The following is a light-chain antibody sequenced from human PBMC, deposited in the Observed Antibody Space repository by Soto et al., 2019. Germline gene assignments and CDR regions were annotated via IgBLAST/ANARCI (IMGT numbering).Light chain of an antibody. J-gene: IGKJ1*01. CDR2: AAS. V-gene: IGKV1-39*01. CDR1: QSVTKY. CDR3: KQSYSTPGT. Sequence: DIQMTQSPSSLSASVGDRVTITCRASQSVTKYLNWYQQKPGKAPKLLIYAASSLHSGVPSRFSGSGSGTDFTLTISSLKAEDFATYYCKQSYSTPGTFGQGTKVEFK.